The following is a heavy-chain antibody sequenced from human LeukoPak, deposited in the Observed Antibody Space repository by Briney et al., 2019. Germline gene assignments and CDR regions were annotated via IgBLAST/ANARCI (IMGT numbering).Heavy chain of an antibody. CDR1: AYTFTNYD. J-gene: IGHJ6*02. V-gene: IGHV1-18*01. Sequence: WASVKVSCKASAYTFTNYDISWVRQAPGQGLEWMGWISAYSGDTNYAQKVQGRVTMTTDTSTSTAYMELRSQRSDDTAVYYCARDGIAARTSGMDVWGQGTTVTVSS. CDR2: ISAYSGDT. D-gene: IGHD6-6*01. CDR3: ARDGIAARTSGMDV.